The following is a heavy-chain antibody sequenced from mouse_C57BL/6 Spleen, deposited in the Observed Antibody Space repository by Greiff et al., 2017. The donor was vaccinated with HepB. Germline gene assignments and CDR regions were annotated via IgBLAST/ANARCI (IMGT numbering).Heavy chain of an antibody. V-gene: IGHV5-4*01. D-gene: IGHD1-1*01. CDR2: ISDGGSYT. J-gene: IGHJ2*01. CDR3: ARDSRFITTVVAFDY. Sequence: EVKVVESGGGLVKPGGSLKLSCAASGFTFSSYAMSWVRQTPEKRLEWVATISDGGSYTYYPDNVKGRFTISRDNAKNNLYLQMSHLKSEDTAMYYCARDSRFITTVVAFDYWGQGTTLTVSS. CDR1: GFTFSSYA.